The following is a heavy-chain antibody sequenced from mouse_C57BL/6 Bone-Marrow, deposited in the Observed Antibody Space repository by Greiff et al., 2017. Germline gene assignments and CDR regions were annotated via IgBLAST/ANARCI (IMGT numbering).Heavy chain of an antibody. V-gene: IGHV1-64*01. J-gene: IGHJ2*01. D-gene: IGHD1-1*02. Sequence: QVQLQQPGAELVKPWASVKLSCKASGYTFTSYWMHWVKQRPGQGLEWIGVIHPNSGSTNYNALFKSKATLTVDKSSNTAYMQLSSLTSEDSAVYYCAMGMLFDYWGQGTTLTVSS. CDR3: AMGMLFDY. CDR1: GYTFTSYW. CDR2: IHPNSGST.